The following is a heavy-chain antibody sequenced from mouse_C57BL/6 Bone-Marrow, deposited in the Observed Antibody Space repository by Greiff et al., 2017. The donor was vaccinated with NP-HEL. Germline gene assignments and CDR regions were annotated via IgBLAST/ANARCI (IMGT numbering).Heavy chain of an antibody. J-gene: IGHJ1*03. CDR1: GYTFTDYN. V-gene: IGHV1-18*01. CDR3: AIITTVVARDYWYFDV. D-gene: IGHD1-1*01. Sequence: EVQLQQSGPELVKPGASVKIPCKASGYTFTDYNMDWVKQSHVKSLEWIGDINPNNGGTIYNQKFKGKATLTVDKSSSTAYMELRSLTSEDTAVYYCAIITTVVARDYWYFDVWGTGTTVTVSS. CDR2: INPNNGGT.